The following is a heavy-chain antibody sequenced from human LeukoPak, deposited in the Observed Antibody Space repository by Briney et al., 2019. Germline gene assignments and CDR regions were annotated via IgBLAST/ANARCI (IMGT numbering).Heavy chain of an antibody. J-gene: IGHJ5*02. CDR2: ISYDGSNK. Sequence: GGSLRLSCAASGFTFSSYAMHWVRQAPGKGLEWVAVISYDGSNKYYADSVKGRFTISRDNSKNTLYLQMNSLRAEDTAVYYCARARSGRNWFDPWGQGTLVTVSS. V-gene: IGHV3-30-3*01. D-gene: IGHD3-10*01. CDR1: GFTFSSYA. CDR3: ARARSGRNWFDP.